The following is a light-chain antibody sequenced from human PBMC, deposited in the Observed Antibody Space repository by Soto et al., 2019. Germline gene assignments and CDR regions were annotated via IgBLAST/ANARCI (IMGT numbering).Light chain of an antibody. CDR1: SSNIGSNP. CDR2: DND. V-gene: IGLV1-44*01. J-gene: IGLJ1*01. Sequence: QSVLTQPPSASGTPGQRGTISASGSSSNIGSNPVSWYQQRPGTAPKLLIYDNDERPSGVPVRFSGSKSATSASLAISGLQSEDEGDYYCATWDDSRNGYVFGPGTKLTVL. CDR3: ATWDDSRNGYV.